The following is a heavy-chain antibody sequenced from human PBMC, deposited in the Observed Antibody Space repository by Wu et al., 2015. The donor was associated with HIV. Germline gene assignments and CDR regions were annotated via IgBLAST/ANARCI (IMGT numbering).Heavy chain of an antibody. CDR3: ARGDSGSYYNVRGIYYNWFDP. V-gene: IGHV1-2*02. D-gene: IGHD3-10*01. Sequence: QVQLVQSGAEVKKPGASVKVSCKASGYTFTGYYMHWVRQAPGQGLEWMGWINPNSGGTNYAQKFQGRVTMTRDTSISTAYMELSRLRSDDTAVYYCARGDSGSYYNVRGIYYNWFDPWGQGTLGHRLL. CDR1: GYTFTGYY. J-gene: IGHJ5*02. CDR2: INPNSGGT.